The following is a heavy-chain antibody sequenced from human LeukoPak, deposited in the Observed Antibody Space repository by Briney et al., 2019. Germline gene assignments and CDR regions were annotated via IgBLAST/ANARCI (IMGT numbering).Heavy chain of an antibody. CDR3: AKDSAMRGNWFDP. D-gene: IGHD3-10*01. V-gene: IGHV3-23*01. Sequence: GGSLRLSCAASGFTFSSYAMSWARQAPGKGLEWVSGISGSGGTTYYADKVKGRFTISRDNSKNTLYLQRNSLRAEDTAVYYCAKDSAMRGNWFDPWGQGTLVTVSS. J-gene: IGHJ5*02. CDR1: GFTFSSYA. CDR2: ISGSGGTT.